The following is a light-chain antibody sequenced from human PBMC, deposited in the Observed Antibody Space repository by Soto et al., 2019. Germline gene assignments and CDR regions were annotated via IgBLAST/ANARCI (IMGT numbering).Light chain of an antibody. CDR3: SSYTTSDTDV. CDR2: DVS. V-gene: IGLV2-14*01. CDR1: SSDVGAYNY. J-gene: IGLJ1*01. Sequence: QSVLTQPASVSGSPGQSIAISCTGTSSDVGAYNYVSWYQQHPGKAPKLMIYDVSNRPSGVSDRFSGSKSGNTASLTISGLQAEDEADYYCSSYTTSDTDVFGSGTKLTVL.